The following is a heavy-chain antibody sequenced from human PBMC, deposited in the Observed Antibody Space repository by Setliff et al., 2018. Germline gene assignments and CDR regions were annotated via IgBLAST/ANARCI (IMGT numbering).Heavy chain of an antibody. V-gene: IGHV4-39*02. CDR3: VGRDFSGGDS. CDR2: VYNTGTT. Sequence: SETLSLTCIVAGDSISNSDYYWGWIRQPPGKGLEWIGRVYNTGTTNYNPSLKSRVTISISADTSSKSFSLNLFSVTAADTAVYYCVGRDFSGGDSWGHGTLVTVSS. CDR1: GDSISNSDYY. D-gene: IGHD6-25*01. J-gene: IGHJ5*01.